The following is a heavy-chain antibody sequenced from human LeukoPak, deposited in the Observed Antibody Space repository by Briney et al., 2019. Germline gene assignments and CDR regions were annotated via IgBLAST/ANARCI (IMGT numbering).Heavy chain of an antibody. CDR3: ASIQRGGD. V-gene: IGHV3-7*01. CDR1: GFTFSSYS. Sequence: PGGSLRLSCAASGFTFSSYSMNWVRQAPGKGLEWVANIKQDGSEKYYVDSVKGRFTISRDNAKNSLYLQMNSLRAEDTAVYYCASIQRGGDWGQGTLVTVSS. D-gene: IGHD1-1*01. CDR2: IKQDGSEK. J-gene: IGHJ4*02.